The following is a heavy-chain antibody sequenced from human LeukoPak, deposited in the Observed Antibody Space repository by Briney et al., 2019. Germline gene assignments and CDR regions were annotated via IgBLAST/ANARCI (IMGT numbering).Heavy chain of an antibody. J-gene: IGHJ4*02. CDR1: GYSFTDYY. D-gene: IGHD2-2*02. V-gene: IGHV1-2*02. CDR3: ARERCTTAGCDKSFDS. CDR2: INPKSGDT. Sequence: ASVKVSCKESGYSFTDYYMHWVRQAPGQGLEWMGWINPKSGDTKYAQRFQGRITMTRDTSISTSYMELSRLRSDDTAVCYCARERCTTAGCDKSFDSWGQGTLMTVSS.